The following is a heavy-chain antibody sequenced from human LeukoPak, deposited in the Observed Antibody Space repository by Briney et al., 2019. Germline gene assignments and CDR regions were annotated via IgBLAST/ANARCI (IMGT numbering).Heavy chain of an antibody. CDR2: ISGSAGSR. J-gene: IGHJ4*02. V-gene: IGHV3-23*01. Sequence: GGSLRPSCAASGSTVSNYATSWARHPPGNGLEWVSAISGSAGSRDDADFVKGRFTISRDNSKNTLYLQMNSLRAEDTAVYYCAKDTRNVAYCGGDCYSWAQFDYWGQGTLVTVSS. CDR3: AKDTRNVAYCGGDCYSWAQFDY. D-gene: IGHD2-21*02. CDR1: GSTVSNYA.